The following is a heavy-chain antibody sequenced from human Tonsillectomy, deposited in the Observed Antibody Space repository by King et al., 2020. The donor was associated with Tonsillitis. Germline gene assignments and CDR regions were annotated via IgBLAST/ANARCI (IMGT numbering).Heavy chain of an antibody. V-gene: IGHV3-23*04. CDR1: GFTFSSFA. CDR3: AKGTGNYLDFDF. J-gene: IGHJ2*01. Sequence: VQLVESGGGLVQPGGSLRLSCAASGFTFSSFAMSWVRQAPGKGLEWVSTISGSGGRTYYADSVKGRFTISRDNSKNTLDLQMNSLRAADTAAYYCAKGTGNYLDFDFWGRGTLVTVSS. CDR2: ISGSGGRT. D-gene: IGHD1-14*01.